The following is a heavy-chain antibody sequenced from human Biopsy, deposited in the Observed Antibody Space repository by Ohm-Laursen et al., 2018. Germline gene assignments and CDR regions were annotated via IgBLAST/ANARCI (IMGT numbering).Heavy chain of an antibody. CDR1: GGSISNNNYY. Sequence: SDTLSLTCSVSGGSISNNNYYWGWIRQPPGKGLEWIGSIFYRGSTHYKPSLKSRVNISVDTSKNQFSLKLNSVTAADTAVYYCARDYDTSGYYYVSWGQGTLVTLSS. CDR2: IFYRGST. J-gene: IGHJ5*02. D-gene: IGHD3-22*01. V-gene: IGHV4-39*01. CDR3: ARDYDTSGYYYVS.